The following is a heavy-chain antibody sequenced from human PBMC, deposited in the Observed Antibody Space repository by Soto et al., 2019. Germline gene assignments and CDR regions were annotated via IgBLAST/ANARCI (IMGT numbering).Heavy chain of an antibody. D-gene: IGHD3-16*01. V-gene: IGHV3-21*06. CDR3: ARDGGRGGGGYFDL. CDR1: GFTFSSYS. J-gene: IGHJ2*01. CDR2: ISSSSSNI. Sequence: EVQLVESGGGLVKPGGSLRLSCAASGFTFSSYSMNWVRQAPGKGLEWVSSISSSSSNIYYADAVKGRFTMSRDNAKNLVYLKMKGLRAEDTALYYCARDGGRGGGGYFDLWGRGTLVTVSS.